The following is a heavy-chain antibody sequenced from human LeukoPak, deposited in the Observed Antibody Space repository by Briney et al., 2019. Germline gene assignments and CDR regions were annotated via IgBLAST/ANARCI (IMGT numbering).Heavy chain of an antibody. CDR3: IRDFRSADL. CDR1: GFTFSSYA. J-gene: IGHJ5*02. V-gene: IGHV3-23*01. Sequence: GGSLRLSCAASGFTFSSYAMSWVRQAPGKGLEWVSAISGSGGSTNYADSVKGRFTISRDNAKNTVYLEMNSLSVEDTATYYCIRDFRSADLWGQGTLVTVSS. D-gene: IGHD5-24*01. CDR2: ISGSGGST.